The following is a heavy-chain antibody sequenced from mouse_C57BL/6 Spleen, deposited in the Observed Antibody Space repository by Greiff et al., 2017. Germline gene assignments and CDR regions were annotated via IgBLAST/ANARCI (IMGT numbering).Heavy chain of an antibody. CDR1: GFNIKDDY. CDR3: TKDYYGSSYDV. V-gene: IGHV14-4*01. D-gene: IGHD1-1*01. J-gene: IGHJ1*03. CDR2: IDPENGDT. Sequence: VQLKQSGAELVRPGASVKLSCTASGFNIKDDYMHWVKQRPEQGLEWIGWIDPENGDTEYASKFQGKATITADTSSNTAYLQLSSLTSEDTAVDYCTKDYYGSSYDVWGTGTTVTVSS.